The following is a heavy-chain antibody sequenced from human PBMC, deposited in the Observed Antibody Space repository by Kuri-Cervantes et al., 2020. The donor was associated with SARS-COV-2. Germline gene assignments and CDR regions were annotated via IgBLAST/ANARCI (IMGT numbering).Heavy chain of an antibody. CDR1: GYSFTSYW. J-gene: IGHJ4*02. CDR2: IYPGDSDT. CDR3: ARQLAFGGVIVKYYFDY. Sequence: KVSCKGSGYSFTSYWIGWVRQMPGKGLEWMGIIYPGDSDTNYSPSFQGHVTISADKSISTAYLQWSSLKASDTAMYYCARQLAFGGVIVKYYFDYWGQGTLVTVSS. V-gene: IGHV5-51*01. D-gene: IGHD3-16*02.